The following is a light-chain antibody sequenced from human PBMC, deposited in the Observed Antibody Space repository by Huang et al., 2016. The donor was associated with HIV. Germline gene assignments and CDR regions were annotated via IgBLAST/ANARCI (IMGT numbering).Light chain of an antibody. CDR2: AAS. CDR1: QDFSNY. V-gene: IGKV1-27*01. CDR3: QKYNSAPQT. J-gene: IGKJ1*01. Sequence: DIQMNQSPSSLTASVGDRVTITCRASQDFSNYLAWYQQTPGKPPKLLIYAASALQSGVPSRFSGSGSGTEFTLTISSLQPEDVATYYCQKYNSAPQTFGQGTKVEIK.